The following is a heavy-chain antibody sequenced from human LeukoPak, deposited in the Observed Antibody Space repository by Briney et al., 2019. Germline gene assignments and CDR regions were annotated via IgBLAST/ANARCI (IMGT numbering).Heavy chain of an antibody. CDR2: ISSDGSNT. D-gene: IGHD2-2*02. V-gene: IGHV3-74*01. J-gene: IGHJ4*02. CDR1: GFTFSSGY. Sequence: GGSLRLSCAVSGFTFSSGYMHWVRQPPGKGPVWVSRISSDGSNTIYADSGKGRFTISRDDARNTFYLQRNSRGDPDTAVYYCARYTGGGVYWGQGTLVTVSS. CDR3: ARYTGGGVY.